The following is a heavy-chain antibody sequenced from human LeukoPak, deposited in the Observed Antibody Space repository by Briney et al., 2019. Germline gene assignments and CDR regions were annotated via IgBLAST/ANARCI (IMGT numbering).Heavy chain of an antibody. Sequence: GRSLRLSCAVSGFTFSNYAINWVRQAPGKGLEWVSVISGSGGSTYYADSVKGRFTISRDNSKNTLYLQMNSLRAEDTAVYYCAKDNGCSSTSCYRSYYYGMDVWGQGTTVTVSS. J-gene: IGHJ6*02. CDR2: ISGSGGST. CDR3: AKDNGCSSTSCYRSYYYGMDV. CDR1: GFTFSNYA. V-gene: IGHV3-23*01. D-gene: IGHD2-2*01.